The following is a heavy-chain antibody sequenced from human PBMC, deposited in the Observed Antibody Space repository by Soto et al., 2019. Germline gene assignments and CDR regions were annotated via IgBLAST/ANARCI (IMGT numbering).Heavy chain of an antibody. D-gene: IGHD1-1*01. J-gene: IGHJ5*02. CDR3: ARRDWNGIDP. CDR2: IYYSGST. Sequence: QLQLQESGPGLVKPSETLSLTCTVSGGSISRSSYFWGWIRQPPGKGLEWIGNIYYSGSTYYNPSLKSRVTISVDTSKNQFSLKLSSVTAADTAVYCCARRDWNGIDPWGQGTLVTVSS. CDR1: GGSISRSSYF. V-gene: IGHV4-39*01.